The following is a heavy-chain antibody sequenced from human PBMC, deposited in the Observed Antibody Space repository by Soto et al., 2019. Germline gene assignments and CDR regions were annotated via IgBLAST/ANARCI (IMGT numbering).Heavy chain of an antibody. D-gene: IGHD1-1*01. V-gene: IGHV3-74*01. J-gene: IGHJ4*02. Sequence: GGSLRLSCAASGFTFSSHWMHWVCQAPGKGLVWVSHIGPSGSGTRDADSVQGRFTISRDNARNTLYLQMNSLRDEDTAVYYCTRDNNWSYDYWGQGSLVTVSS. CDR3: TRDNNWSYDY. CDR2: IGPSGSGT. CDR1: GFTFSSHW.